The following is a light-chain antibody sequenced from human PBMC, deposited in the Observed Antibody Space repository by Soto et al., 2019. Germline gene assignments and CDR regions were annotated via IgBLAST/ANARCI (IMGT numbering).Light chain of an antibody. CDR2: GNS. J-gene: IGLJ3*02. CDR1: SSNIGAGYD. CDR3: QSYDSSLSGWV. V-gene: IGLV1-40*01. Sequence: QSVLTQPPSVSGAPGQRVTISCTGSSSNIGAGYDVHWYQQLPGTAPKLLISGNSNRPSGVPDRFSGSKSGTSASLAITGLQAEDYADYYCQSYDSSLSGWVFGGGTELTVL.